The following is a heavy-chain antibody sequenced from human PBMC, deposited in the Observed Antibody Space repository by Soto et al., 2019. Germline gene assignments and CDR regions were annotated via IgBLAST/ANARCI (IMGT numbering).Heavy chain of an antibody. CDR1: GYTFTSYG. V-gene: IGHV1-18*01. J-gene: IGHJ4*02. Sequence: ASVTVSCQASGYTFTSYGISWVRQAPGQGLEWMGWISAYNGNTNYAQKLQGRVTMTTDTSTSTAYMELRSLRSDDTAVYYCARDVPLPQIVVVITLDYWGQGTLVTVSS. CDR2: ISAYNGNT. D-gene: IGHD3-22*01. CDR3: ARDVPLPQIVVVITLDY.